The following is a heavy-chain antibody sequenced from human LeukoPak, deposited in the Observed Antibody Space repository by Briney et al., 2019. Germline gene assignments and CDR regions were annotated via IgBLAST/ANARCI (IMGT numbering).Heavy chain of an antibody. D-gene: IGHD2-2*01. CDR2: IYTSENT. Sequence: PSETLSLTCSVSGGSISSHYWSWIWQPAGKGLEWIGRIYTSENTYYNPSLKSRVTMSVDTSKNQFSLKLSSVTAADTAVYYCARDDCISTSCYELAYGWFDPWGQGTLVTVSS. V-gene: IGHV4-4*07. J-gene: IGHJ5*02. CDR1: GGSISSHY. CDR3: ARDDCISTSCYELAYGWFDP.